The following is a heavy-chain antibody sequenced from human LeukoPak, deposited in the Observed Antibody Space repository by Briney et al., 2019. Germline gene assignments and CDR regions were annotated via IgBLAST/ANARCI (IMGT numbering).Heavy chain of an antibody. V-gene: IGHV1-69*13. CDR1: GGTFSSYA. CDR3: ARVLYCSSTSCYKWGGYMDV. Sequence: SVKVSCKASGGTFSSYAISWVRQAPGQGLEWMGGIIPIFGTANYAQKFQGRVTITADESTSTAYMELSSLRSEDTAVYYCARVLYCSSTSCYKWGGYMDVWGKGTTVTVSS. CDR2: IIPIFGTA. D-gene: IGHD2-2*02. J-gene: IGHJ6*03.